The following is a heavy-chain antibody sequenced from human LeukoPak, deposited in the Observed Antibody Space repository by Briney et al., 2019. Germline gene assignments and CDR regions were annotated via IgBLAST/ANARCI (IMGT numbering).Heavy chain of an antibody. CDR2: IIPIFGTA. D-gene: IGHD6-13*01. V-gene: IGHV1-69*05. CDR1: GGTFSSYA. J-gene: IGHJ5*02. Sequence: ASVKVSCKASGGTFSSYAISWVRQAPGQGLEGMGGIIPIFGTANYAQKFQGRVTITTDESTSTAYMELSSLRSEDTAVYCCARAGMAAVGIDWFDPWGQGTLVTVSS. CDR3: ARAGMAAVGIDWFDP.